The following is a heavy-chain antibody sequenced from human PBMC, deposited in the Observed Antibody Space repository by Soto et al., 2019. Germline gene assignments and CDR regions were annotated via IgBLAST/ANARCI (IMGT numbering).Heavy chain of an antibody. CDR3: ARRRCTTTTCFDP. CDR2: ISYSGSA. V-gene: IGHV4-31*03. Sequence: SETLSLTCSVSGGSINSGNYYWSWIRQHPGKGLEWIGYISYSGSAHYNPSLRSRVFISVDTSGNQFSLKLSSVTAADTAVYYCARRRCTTTTCFDPWGQGTLVTVSS. CDR1: GGSINSGNYY. D-gene: IGHD2-2*01. J-gene: IGHJ5*02.